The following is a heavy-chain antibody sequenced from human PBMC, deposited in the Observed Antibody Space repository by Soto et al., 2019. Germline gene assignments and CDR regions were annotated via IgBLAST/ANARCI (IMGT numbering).Heavy chain of an antibody. CDR2: IRSKAYGGTT. V-gene: IGHV3-49*05. CDR3: TREWDLPSIVVVAAIRGYYFDY. CDR1: GFTFGDYA. J-gene: IGHJ4*02. D-gene: IGHD2-21*02. Sequence: EVQLVESGGGLVKPGRSLRLSCTASGFTFGDYAMSWFRQAPGKGLEWVGFIRSKAYGGTTEYAASVKGRFTISREDSKNSAYLQMNSLKTEDTAVYYCTREWDLPSIVVVAAIRGYYFDYWGQGTLVTVSS.